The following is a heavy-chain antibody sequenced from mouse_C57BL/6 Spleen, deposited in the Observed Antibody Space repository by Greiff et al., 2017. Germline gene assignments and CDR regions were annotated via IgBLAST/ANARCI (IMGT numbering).Heavy chain of an antibody. V-gene: IGHV1-4*01. Sequence: QVQLQQSGAELARPGASVTMSCKASGYSFTSDTMHWVKQRPGQGMEWIGYINPSSGYTKYNQKFKNKATLTADTSSSPAYMQLSSLTSEDSAVEYCARGGDDYYGRIDYWGQGTTLTVSS. CDR2: INPSSGYT. CDR3: ARGGDDYYGRIDY. D-gene: IGHD1-1*01. CDR1: GYSFTSDT. J-gene: IGHJ2*01.